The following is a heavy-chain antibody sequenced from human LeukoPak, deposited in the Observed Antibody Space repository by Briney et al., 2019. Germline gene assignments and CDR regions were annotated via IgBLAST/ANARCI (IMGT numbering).Heavy chain of an antibody. Sequence: SETLSLTCTVSGYSISSGYYWGWIRQPPGKGLEWIGSIYHSGSTYYNPSLKSRVTISVDTSKNQFSLKLSSVTAADTAVYYCARPDGIAAAGSFDYWGQGTLVTVSS. D-gene: IGHD6-13*01. CDR2: IYHSGST. CDR3: ARPDGIAAAGSFDY. J-gene: IGHJ4*02. V-gene: IGHV4-38-2*02. CDR1: GYSISSGYY.